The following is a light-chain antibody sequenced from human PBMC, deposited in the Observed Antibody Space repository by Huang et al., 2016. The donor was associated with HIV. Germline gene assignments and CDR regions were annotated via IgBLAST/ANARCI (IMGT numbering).Light chain of an antibody. Sequence: DIVMTQSPDSLAVSLGERATINCKSSQRILYNSDKKNYLAWYQQKPGQPPKLRIYCASTRESGVPDRFSCSGSGTDFTLTISSLQAGYVAVYYCQQYYGSPPTFGQGTKVEIK. V-gene: IGKV4-1*01. CDR1: QRILYNSDKKNY. J-gene: IGKJ1*01. CDR3: QQYYGSPPT. CDR2: CAS.